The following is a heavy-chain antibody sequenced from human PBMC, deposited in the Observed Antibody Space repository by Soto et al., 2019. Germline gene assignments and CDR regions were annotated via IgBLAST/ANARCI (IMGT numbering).Heavy chain of an antibody. D-gene: IGHD4-17*01. Sequence: GESLKISCKGSGYSFAGYWITWVRQKPGKGLEWMGRIDPSDSQTYYSPSFRGHVTISVTKSITTVFLQWSSLRASDTAVYYCARANHDYAGFDYWGQGTLVTVSS. CDR1: GYSFAGYW. CDR3: ARANHDYAGFDY. J-gene: IGHJ4*02. V-gene: IGHV5-10-1*01. CDR2: IDPSDSQT.